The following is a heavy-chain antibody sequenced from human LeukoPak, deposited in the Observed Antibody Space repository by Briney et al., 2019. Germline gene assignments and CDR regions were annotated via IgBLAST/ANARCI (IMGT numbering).Heavy chain of an antibody. V-gene: IGHV3-7*01. CDR2: INQDGSVK. Sequence: GGSLRLSCTASGFTFSHYWMDWVRQAPGKGPEWVANINQDGSVKYYVDSVKGRFTISRDNTKNSLSLRMDSLRDDDTAVYYCSRSLEYSGQGTLVTVSS. J-gene: IGHJ4*01. CDR3: SRSLEY. CDR1: GFTFSHYW.